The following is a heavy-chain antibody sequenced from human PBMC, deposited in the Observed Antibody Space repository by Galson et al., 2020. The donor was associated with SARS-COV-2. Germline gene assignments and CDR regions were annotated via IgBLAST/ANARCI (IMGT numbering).Heavy chain of an antibody. J-gene: IGHJ4*02. V-gene: IGHV3-30*04. Sequence: GESLKISCGASGFTFSSYAMPWVRQAPGKGLEWVTYISYDATNKYYADSVKGRFTISRDDSKNTLYLQMNILRAEDTAVYYCARETGYSTSWPLEYWGQGTLVTVSP. CDR3: ARETGYSTSWPLEY. CDR1: GFTFSSYA. CDR2: ISYDATNK. D-gene: IGHD6-13*01.